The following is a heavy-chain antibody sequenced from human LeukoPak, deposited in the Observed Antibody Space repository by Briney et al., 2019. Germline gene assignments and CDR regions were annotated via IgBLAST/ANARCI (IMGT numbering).Heavy chain of an antibody. CDR3: AKGSSGWYYFDY. J-gene: IGHJ4*02. V-gene: IGHV3-33*06. Sequence: GGSLRLSCAASGFTFSSYGMHWVRQAPGKGLEWVAVIWYDGSNKYYADSVKGRFTISRDNSKNTLYLQMNSLRAEDTAVYYCAKGSSGWYYFDYWGQGTLVTVSS. CDR2: IWYDGSNK. CDR1: GFTFSSYG. D-gene: IGHD6-19*01.